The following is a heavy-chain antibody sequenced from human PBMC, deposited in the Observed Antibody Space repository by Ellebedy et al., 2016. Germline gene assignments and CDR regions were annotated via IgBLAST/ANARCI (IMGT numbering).Heavy chain of an antibody. D-gene: IGHD3-22*01. V-gene: IGHV3-7*04. J-gene: IGHJ3*02. CDR1: GFTFSSYW. CDR2: IKQDGSEK. Sequence: GGSLRLSCAASGFTFSSYWMSWVRQAPGKGLEWVANIKQDGSEKYYVDSVKGRFTISRDNAKNPLYLQMNSLRAEDTAVYYCARLGTMIVGAQDAFDIWGQGTMVTVSS. CDR3: ARLGTMIVGAQDAFDI.